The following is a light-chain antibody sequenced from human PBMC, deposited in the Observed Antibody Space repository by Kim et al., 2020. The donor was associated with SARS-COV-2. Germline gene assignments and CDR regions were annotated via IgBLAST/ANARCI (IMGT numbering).Light chain of an antibody. Sequence: SPGERATLSCRASQSISSDLAWYQQKPGQAPRLLIYSASTRATCIPARFSGSGSGTEFTLTISSLQSEDFAVYYCQQYNNWPPYTFAQGTKLEIK. V-gene: IGKV3-15*01. CDR1: QSISSD. CDR2: SAS. CDR3: QQYNNWPPYT. J-gene: IGKJ2*01.